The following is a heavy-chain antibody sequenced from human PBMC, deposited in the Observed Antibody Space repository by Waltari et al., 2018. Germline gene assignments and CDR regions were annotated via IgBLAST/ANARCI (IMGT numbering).Heavy chain of an antibody. Sequence: VQLVESGGGLVQPGGSLRLSCAASGFTFSSYAMSWVRQAPGKGLEWIGNIYHSGSTHYNPSLKSRVTISVDTSKNQFSLKLSSVTAADTAVYYCARRAAITAAGPTYYMDVWGKGTTVTVSS. CDR1: GFTFSSYA. CDR3: ARRAAITAAGPTYYMDV. V-gene: IGHV4-38-2*01. CDR2: IYHSGST. D-gene: IGHD6-13*01. J-gene: IGHJ6*03.